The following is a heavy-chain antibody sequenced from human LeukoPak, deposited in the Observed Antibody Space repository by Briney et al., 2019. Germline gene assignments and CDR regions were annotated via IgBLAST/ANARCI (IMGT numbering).Heavy chain of an antibody. D-gene: IGHD3-22*01. CDR1: GYSFTSYW. CDR2: IYPGDSDT. J-gene: IGHJ6*03. V-gene: IGHV5-51*01. Sequence: GESLKISCKGSGYSFTSYWIGWVRQMPGKGLEWMGIIYPGDSDTRYSPSFQGQVTISADKSISTASLQWSSLKASDTAMYYCARLGLSSGYPPNEERNYYYYYYMDVWGKGTTVTVSS. CDR3: ARLGLSSGYPPNEERNYYYYYYMDV.